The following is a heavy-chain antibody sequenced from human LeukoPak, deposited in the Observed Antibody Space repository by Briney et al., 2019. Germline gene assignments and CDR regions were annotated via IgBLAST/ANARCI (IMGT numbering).Heavy chain of an antibody. CDR1: GGSISSGGYY. D-gene: IGHD4-23*01. Sequence: SETLSLTCTVSGGSISSGGYYWSWIRQHPGKGLEWIGYIYYSGSTYYNPSLKSRVTISADTSKNQFSLKLSSVTAADTAVYYCARGDYDGDDYWGQGTLVTVSS. V-gene: IGHV4-31*03. J-gene: IGHJ4*02. CDR2: IYYSGST. CDR3: ARGDYDGDDY.